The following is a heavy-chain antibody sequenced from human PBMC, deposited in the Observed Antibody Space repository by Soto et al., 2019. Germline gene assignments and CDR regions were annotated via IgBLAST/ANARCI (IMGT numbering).Heavy chain of an antibody. CDR2: ISGSGFST. CDR3: ATFTFGRPFDT. CDR1: GFTFNTYA. D-gene: IGHD3-16*01. Sequence: GGSLRLSCAASGFTFNTYAMSWVRQAPGQGLEWVSAISGSGFSTYYADSVKGRFGISSDSSKNTLFLQMNSLRADDTAVYFCATFTFGRPFDTWGQGTMVTVSS. V-gene: IGHV3-23*01. J-gene: IGHJ3*02.